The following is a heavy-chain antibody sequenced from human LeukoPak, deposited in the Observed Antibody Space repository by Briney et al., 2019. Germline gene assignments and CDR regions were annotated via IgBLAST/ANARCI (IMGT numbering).Heavy chain of an antibody. CDR3: ARESISPYGSGSFDY. V-gene: IGHV1-2*02. CDR1: GYTFTGYY. D-gene: IGHD3-10*01. CDR2: INPNSGGT. Sequence: ASVKVSCKASGYTFTGYYMHWVRQAPGQGLEWMGWINPNSGGTNYAQKFQGRVTMTRDTSISTAYMELSRLRSDDTAVYYCARESISPYGSGSFDYWGQGTLVTVSS. J-gene: IGHJ4*02.